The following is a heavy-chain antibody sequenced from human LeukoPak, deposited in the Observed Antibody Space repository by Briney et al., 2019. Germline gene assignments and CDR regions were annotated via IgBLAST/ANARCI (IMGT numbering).Heavy chain of an antibody. J-gene: IGHJ4*02. V-gene: IGHV4-34*01. CDR3: ARRPPIIAVAGRGAVDY. CDR2: INHSGST. D-gene: IGHD6-19*01. CDR1: GGSFSGYY. Sequence: SETLSLTCAVYGGSFSGYYWSWIRQPPGKGLEWIGEINHSGSTNYNPSLKSRVTISVDTSKNQFSLKLSSVTAADTAVYYCARRPPIIAVAGRGAVDYWGQGTLVTVSS.